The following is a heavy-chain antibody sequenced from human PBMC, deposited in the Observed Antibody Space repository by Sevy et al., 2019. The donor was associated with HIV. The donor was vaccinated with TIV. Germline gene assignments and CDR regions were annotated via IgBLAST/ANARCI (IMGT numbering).Heavy chain of an antibody. D-gene: IGHD3-3*01. CDR2: ISAYNGNT. V-gene: IGHV1-18*01. CDR3: ARDFQPDDFWSGFDY. J-gene: IGHJ4*02. CDR1: GYTFTSYG. Sequence: ASVKVSCKASGYTFTSYGISWVRQAPGQGLEWMGWISAYNGNTNYAQKLQGRVTMTTDTSTSTAYMELRSLRSDDTAVYYCARDFQPDDFWSGFDYWGQGTLVTVSS.